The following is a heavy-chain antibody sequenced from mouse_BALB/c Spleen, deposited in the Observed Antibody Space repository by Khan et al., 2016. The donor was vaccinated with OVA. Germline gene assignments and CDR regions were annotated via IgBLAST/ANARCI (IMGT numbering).Heavy chain of an antibody. D-gene: IGHD1-1*02. CDR3: ARGFYGGPFTY. J-gene: IGHJ3*01. CDR2: ISDGGSYS. CDR1: GFTFSDYY. V-gene: IGHV5-4*02. Sequence: EVKLVESGGGLVKPGGSLKLSCAASGFTFSDYYMYWIRQTPEKRLEWVATISDGGSYSYYPDSVKGRFTISRDDVKSNLYLQMSSLKSEDTAMYYCARGFYGGPFTYWGQGTLVTVSA.